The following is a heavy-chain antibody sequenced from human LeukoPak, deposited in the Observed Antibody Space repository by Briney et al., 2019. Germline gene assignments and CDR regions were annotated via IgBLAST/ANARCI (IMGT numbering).Heavy chain of an antibody. CDR2: ISAYNGNT. Sequence: ASVKVSCKASGGTFSSYAISWVRQAPGQGLEWMGWISAYNGNTNYAQKLQGRVTMTTDTSTSTAYMELRSLRSDDTAVYYCARDSTYYDFWSGYYTGTFDYWGQGTLVTVSS. V-gene: IGHV1-18*01. CDR3: ARDSTYYDFWSGYYTGTFDY. J-gene: IGHJ4*02. D-gene: IGHD3-3*01. CDR1: GGTFSSYA.